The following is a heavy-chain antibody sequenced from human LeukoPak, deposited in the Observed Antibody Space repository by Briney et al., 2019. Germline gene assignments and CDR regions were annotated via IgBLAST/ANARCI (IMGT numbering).Heavy chain of an antibody. D-gene: IGHD1-26*01. V-gene: IGHV1-18*01. J-gene: IGHJ4*02. Sequence: GASVKVSCKASGYTFTSYGISWVRQAPGQGLEWMGWISAYNGNTNYAQKLQGRITMTTDTSTSTAYMELRSLRSDDTAVYYCARDFEWELPDSYYFDYWGQGTLVTVSS. CDR1: GYTFTSYG. CDR3: ARDFEWELPDSYYFDY. CDR2: ISAYNGNT.